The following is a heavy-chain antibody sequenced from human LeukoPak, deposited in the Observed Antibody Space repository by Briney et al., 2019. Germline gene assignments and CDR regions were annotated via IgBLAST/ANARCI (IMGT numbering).Heavy chain of an antibody. CDR1: GYTFTSYG. CDR3: ARVLLGYYGSGSYYNAGYYYYMDV. J-gene: IGHJ6*03. D-gene: IGHD3-10*01. Sequence: GASVKVSCKASGYTFTSYGISWVRQAPGQGLEWMGWISAYNGNTNYAQKLQGRVTMTTDTSTSTAYMELRSLRSDDTAVYYCARVLLGYYGSGSYYNAGYYYYMDVWGKGTTVTVSS. CDR2: ISAYNGNT. V-gene: IGHV1-18*01.